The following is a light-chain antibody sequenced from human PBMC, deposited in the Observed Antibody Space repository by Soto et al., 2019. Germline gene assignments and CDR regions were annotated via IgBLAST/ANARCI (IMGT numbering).Light chain of an antibody. CDR2: GTS. CDR1: NSNIGTGFD. V-gene: IGLV1-40*01. J-gene: IGLJ2*01. Sequence: QAVLTQPPSVSGAPGQRVTIACTGNNSNIGTGFDVHWYRHFPGAAPKLLLSGTSHRPSGVPDRFSGSKSGTSASLAITGLQAEDEAYYYCNSYSSTSHVVFGGGTKVTVL. CDR3: NSYSSTSHVV.